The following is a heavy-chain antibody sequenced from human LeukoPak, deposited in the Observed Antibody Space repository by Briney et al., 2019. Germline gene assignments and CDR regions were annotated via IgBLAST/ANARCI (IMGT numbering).Heavy chain of an antibody. CDR1: RFTFSSYA. CDR3: AKGSGYGDYVGYYYYYMDG. D-gene: IGHD4-17*01. CDR2: IRGSGGST. V-gene: IGHV3-23*01. J-gene: IGHJ6*03. Sequence: GRSLRLSCAASRFTFSSYAMSWVRQAPGKGLEWVSAIRGSGGSTYYADSVKGRFTISRDNSKNTLYLQMNSLRAEDTAVYYCAKGSGYGDYVGYYYYYMDGWGKGTTVTISS.